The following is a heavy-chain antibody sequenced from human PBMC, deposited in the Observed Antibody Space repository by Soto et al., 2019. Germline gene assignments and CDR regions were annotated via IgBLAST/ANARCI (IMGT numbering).Heavy chain of an antibody. CDR2: ITASGGST. V-gene: IGHV3-23*01. J-gene: IGHJ4*02. CDR3: XXXXXXXXXDHFDY. Sequence: EVQLLESGGGLVQPGGSLRLSCAASGFAFSNYVMTWVRQAPGKGLEWVSAITASGGSTYYADSVKGRFTISRDNSKXXXXXXXXXXXXXXXXXXXXXXXXXXXXXDHFDYWGQGTLVTVSS. CDR1: GFAFSNYV.